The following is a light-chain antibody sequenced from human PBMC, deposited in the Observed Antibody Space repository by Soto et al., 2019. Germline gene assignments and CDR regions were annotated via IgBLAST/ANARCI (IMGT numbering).Light chain of an antibody. CDR1: QSARSSY. CDR3: QQYGSSQT. CDR2: GAS. V-gene: IGKV3-20*01. J-gene: IGKJ1*01. Sequence: EIVLTQSPGTLSLSPGERATLSCRASQSARSSYLAWYQQKPGQAPRLLIYGASSRATGIPDRFSGSGSGTDFTLTISRLEPEDFAVYYCQQYGSSQTFGQGTKVEIK.